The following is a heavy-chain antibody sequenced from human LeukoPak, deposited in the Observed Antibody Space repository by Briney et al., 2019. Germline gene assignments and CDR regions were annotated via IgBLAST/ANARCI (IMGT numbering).Heavy chain of an antibody. D-gene: IGHD1-26*01. J-gene: IGHJ4*02. CDR2: IYSGGST. Sequence: GGSLRLSCAASGFTVSNNYMSWVRQAPGRGLEWVSLIYSGGSTYYADSVRGRFTISRDSSKNTLYLQMNSLRAEDTAVYYCAKGDTTWELPHDYWGQGTLVTVSS. V-gene: IGHV3-53*01. CDR3: AKGDTTWELPHDY. CDR1: GFTVSNNY.